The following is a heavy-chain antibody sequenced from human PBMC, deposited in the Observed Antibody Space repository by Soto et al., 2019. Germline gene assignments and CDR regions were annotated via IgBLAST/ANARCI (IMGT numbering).Heavy chain of an antibody. Sequence: EVQLVESGGGLVQPGGSLRLSCAASGFTFSSYWMHWVHQGPGKGLVWVSRTNADGSTTSYADSVKGRFTISRDNAKNTLYLQMNSLRAEDTAVYYCARVGIGSYHFDFWGQGTLVTVSS. J-gene: IGHJ4*02. CDR2: TNADGSTT. V-gene: IGHV3-74*01. CDR1: GFTFSSYW. D-gene: IGHD1-26*01. CDR3: ARVGIGSYHFDF.